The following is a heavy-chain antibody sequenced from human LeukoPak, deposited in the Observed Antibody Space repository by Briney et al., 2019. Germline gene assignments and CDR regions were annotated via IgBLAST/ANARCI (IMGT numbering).Heavy chain of an antibody. V-gene: IGHV1-18*01. CDR3: ARDTYYYDSVKFDP. CDR2: IIPIFGTA. Sequence: ASVKVSCKASGYTFTSYGISWVRQAPGQGLEWMGGIIPIFGTANYAQKLQGRVTMTTDTSTSTAYMELRSLRSDDTAVYYCARDTYYYDSVKFDPWGQGTLVTVSS. CDR1: GYTFTSYG. J-gene: IGHJ5*02. D-gene: IGHD3-22*01.